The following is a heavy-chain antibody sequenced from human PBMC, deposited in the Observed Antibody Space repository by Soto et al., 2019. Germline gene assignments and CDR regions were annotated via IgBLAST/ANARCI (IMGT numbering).Heavy chain of an antibody. CDR2: IYYSGST. CDR3: ARLKWADYGSGTHYGMDV. D-gene: IGHD3-10*01. V-gene: IGHV4-30-4*08. Sequence: SETPSITCTVSGGSSSRGLYYWSWIRRHPGKGLEWIGYIYYSGSTYYNPSLKSRVTISVDTSKNQFSLKLSSVTAADTAVYYCARLKWADYGSGTHYGMDVWGQGTTVTVSS. J-gene: IGHJ6*02. CDR1: GGSSSRGLYY.